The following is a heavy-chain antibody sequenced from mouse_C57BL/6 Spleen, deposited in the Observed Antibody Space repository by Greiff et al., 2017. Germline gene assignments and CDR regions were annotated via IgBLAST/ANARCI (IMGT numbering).Heavy chain of an antibody. CDR2: IDPSDSYT. V-gene: IGHV1-50*01. CDR1: GYTFTSYW. CDR3: ARGSNPWFAY. Sequence: QVHVKQPGAELVKPGASVKLSCKASGYTFTSYWMQWVKQRPGQGLEWIGEIDPSDSYTNYNQKFKGKATLTVDTSSSTAYMQLSSLTSEDSAVYYCARGSNPWFAYWGQGTLVTVSA. J-gene: IGHJ3*01. D-gene: IGHD2-5*01.